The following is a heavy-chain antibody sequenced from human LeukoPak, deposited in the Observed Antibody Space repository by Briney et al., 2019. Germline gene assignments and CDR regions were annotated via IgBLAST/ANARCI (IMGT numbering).Heavy chain of an antibody. D-gene: IGHD2-2*01. J-gene: IGHJ6*03. Sequence: SGTLSLTCAVSNGSLSSSYWWSWVRQSPGKGLEWIGEIHHTGSTNYNPSLKSRVSISVDKSKNQFSLKLSSVTAADTAVYYCAREVHCSSTSCYESLNYYYYYYMDVWGKGTTVTVSS. CDR2: IHHTGST. CDR3: AREVHCSSTSCYESLNYYYYYYMDV. V-gene: IGHV4-4*02. CDR1: NGSLSSSYW.